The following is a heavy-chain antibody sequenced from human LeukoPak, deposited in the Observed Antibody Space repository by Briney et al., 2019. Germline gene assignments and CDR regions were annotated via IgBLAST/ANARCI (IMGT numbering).Heavy chain of an antibody. V-gene: IGHV4-39*01. J-gene: IGHJ4*02. Sequence: SETLSLTCTVAGGSISSSSYHWGWIRQPPGKGLEWIGSVYYSGNTYYNPSLKSRVTISVDTSKNQFSLKLSSVTAADTAVYYCARHRSGAYSYGVLDYWGQGTLVTVSS. CDR3: ARHRSGAYSYGVLDY. D-gene: IGHD5-18*01. CDR2: VYYSGNT. CDR1: GGSISSSSYH.